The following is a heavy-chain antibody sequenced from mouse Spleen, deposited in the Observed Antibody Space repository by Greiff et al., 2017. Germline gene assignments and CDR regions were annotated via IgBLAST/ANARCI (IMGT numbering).Heavy chain of an antibody. V-gene: IGHV1-52*01. CDR3: ARGRYGYDQYYFDY. D-gene: IGHD2-2*01. Sequence: VQLQQSGAELVRPGSSVKLSCKASGYTFTSYWMHWVKQRPIQGLEWIGNIDPSDSETHYNQKFKDKATLTVDKSSSTAYMQFSSLTSEDSAVYYCARGRYGYDQYYFDYWGQGTTLTVSS. J-gene: IGHJ2*01. CDR1: GYTFTSYW. CDR2: IDPSDSET.